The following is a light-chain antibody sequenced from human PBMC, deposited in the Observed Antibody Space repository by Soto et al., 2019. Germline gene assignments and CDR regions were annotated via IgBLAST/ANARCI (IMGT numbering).Light chain of an antibody. CDR1: QTVSSRF. J-gene: IGKJ1*01. V-gene: IGKV3-20*01. Sequence: EIVLTQSPGTLSLSPGERATLSCRASQTVSSRFLAWYQQKPGQAPRLLIYGALSRATGIPDRFSGSGSGTDFTLTISRLEPEDFATYYCQQYNSYSFGQGTKVEMK. CDR3: QQYNSYS. CDR2: GAL.